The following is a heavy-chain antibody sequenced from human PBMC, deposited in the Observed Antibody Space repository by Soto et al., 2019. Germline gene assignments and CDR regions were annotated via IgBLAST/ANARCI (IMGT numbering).Heavy chain of an antibody. Sequence: QVQLQESGPGLVKPSGTLSLTCAVSGGSISSSNWWSWVRQPPGKGLEWIGEIYHSGSTNYNPSLKSRVTISVDKSKNQISLKLSSVTAADTAVYYCARDPGGGVAVAGTGPWFDPWGQGTLVTVSS. CDR3: ARDPGGGVAVAGTGPWFDP. CDR1: GGSISSSNW. CDR2: IYHSGST. V-gene: IGHV4-4*02. D-gene: IGHD6-19*01. J-gene: IGHJ5*02.